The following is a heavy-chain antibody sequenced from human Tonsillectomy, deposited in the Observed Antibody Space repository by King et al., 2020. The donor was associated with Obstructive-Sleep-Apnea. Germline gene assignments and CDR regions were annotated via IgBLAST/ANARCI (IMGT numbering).Heavy chain of an antibody. CDR1: GFSLSTSGMC. Sequence: QVTLKESGPALVKPPQTLTLTCTFSGFSLSTSGMCVNWICQPPGKALEWLARIDWDDDKYYSTSLKTRLTISKDTSKNQVVLIMTNMDPVDTATYYCARIRRYYDSSGYSLYYFDYWGKGTLVTVSS. J-gene: IGHJ4*02. V-gene: IGHV2-70*15. CDR3: ARIRRYYDSSGYSLYYFDY. D-gene: IGHD3-22*01. CDR2: IDWDDDK.